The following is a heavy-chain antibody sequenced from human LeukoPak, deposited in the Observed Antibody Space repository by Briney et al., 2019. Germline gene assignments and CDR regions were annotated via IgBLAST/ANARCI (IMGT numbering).Heavy chain of an antibody. CDR2: IYYTGST. CDR1: DVSISSHY. V-gene: IGHV4-59*11. CDR3: ASAGNPHYFDF. J-gene: IGHJ4*02. Sequence: SETLSLTCTVSDVSISSHYWSWIRQSPGKRLELIGNIYYTGSTNYNPSLQSRVAISIDTSKNQFSLTLNSVTAADAAVYYCASAGNPHYFDFWGQGPLVTVSS.